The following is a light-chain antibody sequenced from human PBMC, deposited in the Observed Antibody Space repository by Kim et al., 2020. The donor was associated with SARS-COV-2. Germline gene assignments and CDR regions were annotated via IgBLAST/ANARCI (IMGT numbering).Light chain of an antibody. CDR2: DVT. J-gene: IGLJ3*02. CDR1: SSDVGGYNY. Sequence: GQSITISCTGTSSDVGGYNYVSWYQQHPGKAPNLMIYDVTNRPSGVSNRFSGSKSGNTASLTISGLQAEDEAVYYCSSFTSSTTLVFGGGTQLTVL. CDR3: SSFTSSTTLV. V-gene: IGLV2-14*03.